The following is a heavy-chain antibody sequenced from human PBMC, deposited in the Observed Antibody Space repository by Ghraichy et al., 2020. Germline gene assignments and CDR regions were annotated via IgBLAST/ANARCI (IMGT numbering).Heavy chain of an antibody. CDR2: IKSDGSST. D-gene: IGHD2-15*01. V-gene: IGHV3-74*01. CDR3: AREYCSGGRCYFGTGGSHFDY. J-gene: IGHJ4*02. Sequence: LSLTCAASGFTFSHYWMHWVRQAPGKGLVWVSRIKSDGSSTTYADSVKGRFTISRDNAKNTLYLQMNSLRAEDTAVYFCAREYCSGGRCYFGTGGSHFDYWGQGTLVTVSS. CDR1: GFTFSHYW.